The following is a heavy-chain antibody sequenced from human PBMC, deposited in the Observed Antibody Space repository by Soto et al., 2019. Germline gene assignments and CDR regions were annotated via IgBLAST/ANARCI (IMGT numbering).Heavy chain of an antibody. V-gene: IGHV1-69*01. CDR2: IIPIFGTA. CDR1: GGTFSSYA. CDR3: ARGRGYYYGSGSYYHFDY. Sequence: QVQLVQSGAEVKKPGSSVKVSCKASGGTFSSYAISWVRQAPGQGLEWMGGIIPIFGTANYAQKFQGRVTITADESTSTAYMELSSLRSEDTAVYYCARGRGYYYGSGSYYHFDYWGQGTLVTVSS. J-gene: IGHJ4*02. D-gene: IGHD3-10*01.